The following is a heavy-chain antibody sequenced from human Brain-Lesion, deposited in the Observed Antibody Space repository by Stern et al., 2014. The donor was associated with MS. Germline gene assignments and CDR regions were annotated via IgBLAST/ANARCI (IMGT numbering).Heavy chain of an antibody. V-gene: IGHV5-51*01. D-gene: IGHD6-6*01. CDR3: ARRGDSSSSGFDY. J-gene: IGHJ4*02. CDR1: GYRFTSNW. Sequence: DQLVQSGAEVKKPGESLKISCKGSGYRFTSNWIGWVRQMTGKGLEWMGIIWPGDSDTRYSPSFQGQVTISAAKSISTAYLQWSSLQASDTAMYYCARRGDSSSSGFDYWGQGTLVIVSS. CDR2: IWPGDSDT.